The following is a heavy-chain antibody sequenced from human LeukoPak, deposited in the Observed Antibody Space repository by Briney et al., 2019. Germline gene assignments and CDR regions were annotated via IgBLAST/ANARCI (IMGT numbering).Heavy chain of an antibody. CDR2: IYYSGST. CDR1: GGSISSSSCY. D-gene: IGHD3-10*01. CDR3: ARSGFGELAPYYYYYYGMDV. J-gene: IGHJ6*02. Sequence: SETLSLTCTVSGGSISSSSCYWGWIRQPPGKGLEWIGSIYYSGSTYYNPSLKSRVTISVDTSKNQFSLKLSSVTAADTAVYYCARSGFGELAPYYYYYYGMDVWGQGTTVTVSS. V-gene: IGHV4-39*07.